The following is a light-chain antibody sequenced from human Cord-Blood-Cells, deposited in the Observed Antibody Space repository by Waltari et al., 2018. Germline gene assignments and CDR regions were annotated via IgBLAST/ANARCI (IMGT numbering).Light chain of an antibody. J-gene: IGKJ2*03. CDR3: QQSYSTPYS. CDR1: QSISSY. CDR2: AAS. Sequence: DIQMTQSPSSLSASVGDRVTITCRASQSISSYLNWYQQKPGKAPKLLIYAASSLQSGVPSRFSGSGSGTDFTLTISSLQPEDFATDSCQQSYSTPYSFGQGTKLETK. V-gene: IGKV1-39*01.